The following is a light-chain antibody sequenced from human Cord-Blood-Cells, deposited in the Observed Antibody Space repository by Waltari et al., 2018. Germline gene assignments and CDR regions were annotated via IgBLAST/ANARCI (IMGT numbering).Light chain of an antibody. J-gene: IGLJ3*02. CDR3: CSYAGSWV. CDR1: SSDVGRYNL. V-gene: IGLV2-23*01. Sequence: QSALTQPASVSGSPGQSITISCTGTSSDVGRYNLFSWYQQHPGKAPKPMIYEGSKRPSGVSNRFSGSKSGNTASLTISGLQAEDEADYYCCSYAGSWVFGGGTKLTVL. CDR2: EGS.